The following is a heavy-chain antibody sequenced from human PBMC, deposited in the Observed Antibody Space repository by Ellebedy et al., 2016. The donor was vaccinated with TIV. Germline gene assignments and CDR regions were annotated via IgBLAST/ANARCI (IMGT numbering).Heavy chain of an antibody. D-gene: IGHD2-21*01. V-gene: IGHV3-33*01. CDR3: ARGAYFTVTDNSLIDY. Sequence: GGSLRLXXTATRFIFSNYGMHWVRQAPGKGLEWVAVIRSDGSDRYYADSVKGRFTISRDNSRNTLYLQMNSLRVEDTAVYYCARGAYFTVTDNSLIDYWGQGTLVTVSS. CDR1: RFIFSNYG. CDR2: IRSDGSDR. J-gene: IGHJ4*02.